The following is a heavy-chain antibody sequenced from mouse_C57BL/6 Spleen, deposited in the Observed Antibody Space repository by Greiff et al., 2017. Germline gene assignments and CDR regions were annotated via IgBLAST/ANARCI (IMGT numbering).Heavy chain of an antibody. Sequence: QVQLQQSGAELARPGASVKMSCKASGYTFTSYTMHWVKQRPGQGLEWIGYINPSSGYTKYKQKFKDKATLTADKSSSTAYMQLSSLTSEDSAVYYCASTVGSYWYFDVWGTGTTVTVSS. V-gene: IGHV1-4*01. CDR2: INPSSGYT. CDR3: ASTVGSYWYFDV. CDR1: GYTFTSYT. D-gene: IGHD1-1*01. J-gene: IGHJ1*03.